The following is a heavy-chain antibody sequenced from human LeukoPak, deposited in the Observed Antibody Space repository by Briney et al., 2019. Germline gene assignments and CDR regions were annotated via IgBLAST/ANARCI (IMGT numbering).Heavy chain of an antibody. CDR2: IYYSGST. Sequence: SETLSLTCTVSGGSISSSSYYWGWTRQPPGKGLEWIGSIYYSGSTYYNPSLKSRVTISVDTSKNQFSLKLSSVTAADTAVYYCARHSPPNWSGYYTPFDYWGQGTLVTVSS. V-gene: IGHV4-39*01. D-gene: IGHD3-3*01. CDR1: GGSISSSSYY. J-gene: IGHJ4*02. CDR3: ARHSPPNWSGYYTPFDY.